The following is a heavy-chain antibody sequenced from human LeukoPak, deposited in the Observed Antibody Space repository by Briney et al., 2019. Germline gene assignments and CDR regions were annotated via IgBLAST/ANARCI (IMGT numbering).Heavy chain of an antibody. Sequence: GGSLRLSCAASGFTFSTYWMHWVRQAPGKEPVRVSRISPDGSSTRYADSVKGGFTISRDNARNTLYLQMNSLRAEDTAVYHCTRGYGPWGQGTLVTVSS. CDR1: GFTFSTYW. CDR3: TRGYGP. D-gene: IGHD4-17*01. J-gene: IGHJ5*02. V-gene: IGHV3-74*01. CDR2: ISPDGSST.